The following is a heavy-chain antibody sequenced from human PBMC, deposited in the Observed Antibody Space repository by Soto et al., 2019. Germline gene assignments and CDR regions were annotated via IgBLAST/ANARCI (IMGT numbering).Heavy chain of an antibody. J-gene: IGHJ3*02. V-gene: IGHV1-3*01. CDR2: INAGNGNT. CDR1: GYTFTSYA. CDR3: ARYPFMTTVTTGAFDI. D-gene: IGHD4-17*01. Sequence: QVQLVQSGAEVKKPGASVKVSCKASGYTFTSYAMHWVRQAPGQRLEWMGWINAGNGNTKYSQKFQGRVTITRDTSASTAYMELSSLRSEDTAVYYCARYPFMTTVTTGAFDIWGQGTMVTVSS.